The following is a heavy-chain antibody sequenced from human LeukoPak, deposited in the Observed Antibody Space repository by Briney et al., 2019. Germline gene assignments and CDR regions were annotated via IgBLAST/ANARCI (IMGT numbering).Heavy chain of an antibody. CDR2: IKQDGSEK. D-gene: IGHD2-21*02. CDR1: GFTFSSYW. J-gene: IGHJ2*01. V-gene: IGHV3-7*01. Sequence: GGSLRLSCAASGFTFSSYWMSWVRQAPGKGLEWVANIKQDGSEKYYVDSAKGRFTISRNNAKNSIYLQMNSLRAGDTAMYYCTRDPSGWGLDLWGRGTLVTVSS. CDR3: TRDPSGWGLDL.